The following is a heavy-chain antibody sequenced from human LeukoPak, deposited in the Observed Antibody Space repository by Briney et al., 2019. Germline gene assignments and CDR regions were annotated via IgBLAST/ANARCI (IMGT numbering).Heavy chain of an antibody. CDR2: LEQDGSEK. Sequence: GGSLRLSCAASGFTFNNYWMTWVRQPPGKGLEWVATLEQDGSEKYYVDSVKGRFIIFRDNAKNSLYLQMNSLRAEDTALYYCARNRAQWATEGPLDYWGQGTLVTVSS. D-gene: IGHD1-14*01. CDR3: ARNRAQWATEGPLDY. CDR1: GFTFNNYW. J-gene: IGHJ4*02. V-gene: IGHV3-7*03.